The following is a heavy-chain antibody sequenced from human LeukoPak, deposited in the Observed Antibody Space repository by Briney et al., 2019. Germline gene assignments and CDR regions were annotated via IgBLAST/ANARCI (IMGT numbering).Heavy chain of an antibody. D-gene: IGHD2-2*01. CDR1: GGSISSGGYY. J-gene: IGHJ4*02. CDR3: ASQVVIVPAPPREFDY. CDR2: IYHNGST. V-gene: IGHV4-30-2*01. Sequence: SQTLSLTCTVSGGSISSGGYYWSWIRQPPGKGLEWIGYIYHNGSTYYNPSLKSRVSISVDMSKNQFSLRLNSVTDADTAVYYCASQVVIVPAPPREFDYWGQGTLVTVSS.